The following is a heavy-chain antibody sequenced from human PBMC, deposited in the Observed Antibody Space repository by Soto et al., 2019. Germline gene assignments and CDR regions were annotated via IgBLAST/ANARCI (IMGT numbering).Heavy chain of an antibody. CDR1: GFSLSTGAVG. Sequence: QITLKESGPTLVKPTQTLTLTCTFSGFSLSTGAVGVGWIRQPPGKALEWLAVIYWNDDKRYSPSLRTRLTITRDTSKPQVVLTMTNMDPVDTATYYCAHRHGSGSYLYFDYWGQGTLVTVSS. J-gene: IGHJ4*02. D-gene: IGHD3-10*01. V-gene: IGHV2-5*01. CDR2: IYWNDDK. CDR3: AHRHGSGSYLYFDY.